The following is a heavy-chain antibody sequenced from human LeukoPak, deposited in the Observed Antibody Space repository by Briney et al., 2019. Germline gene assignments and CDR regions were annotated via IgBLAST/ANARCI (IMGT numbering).Heavy chain of an antibody. CDR2: TSSDLNVK. D-gene: IGHD3-10*01. Sequence: GGSLRLSCAASGFTFRNCVIHWVRQAPGKGLEWVAVTSSDLNVKLYADSVKGRFTISRDNSRSTLYLQMNSLRPEDTAIYYCAREGYYGSGSPPSLYFDYWGQGTLVTVSS. V-gene: IGHV3-30-3*01. CDR3: AREGYYGSGSPPSLYFDY. CDR1: GFTFRNCV. J-gene: IGHJ4*02.